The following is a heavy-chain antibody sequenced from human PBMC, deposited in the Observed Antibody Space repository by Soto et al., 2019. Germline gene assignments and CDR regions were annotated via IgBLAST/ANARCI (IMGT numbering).Heavy chain of an antibody. D-gene: IGHD6-13*01. CDR3: AKGPKTGYSRSWFDY. CDR1: GFILSSYA. CDR2: VSGSGSNT. J-gene: IGHJ4*02. V-gene: IGHV3-23*01. Sequence: EVQLLESGGGLVQPGGSLRLSFAASGFILSSYAMSWVRQAPGKGLEWVSDVSGSGSNTYYADSVKGRFTISRDNSKNKLYIQMNSLRAEDTAIYYCAKGPKTGYSRSWFDYWGQGTLVTVSS.